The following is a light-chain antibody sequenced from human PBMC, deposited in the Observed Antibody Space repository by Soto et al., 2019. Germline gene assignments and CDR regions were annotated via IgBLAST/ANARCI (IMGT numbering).Light chain of an antibody. CDR2: EVN. CDR3: SSFAGNNNYVV. V-gene: IGLV2-8*01. J-gene: IGLJ2*01. CDR1: SSDVGGYDY. Sequence: QSALTQPPSASGSPGQSVTISCTGTSSDVGGYDYVSWYQQRPGKAPKLLIYEVNERPSGVPDRFSGPKSGNTASLTVSGLQAEDEADYYCSSFAGNNNYVVFGGGTKLTVL.